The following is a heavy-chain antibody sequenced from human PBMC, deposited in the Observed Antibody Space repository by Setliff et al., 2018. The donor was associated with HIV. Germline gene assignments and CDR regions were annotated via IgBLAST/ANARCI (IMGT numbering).Heavy chain of an antibody. CDR2: ISSGGGT. Sequence: GGSLRLSCAASGLPFSNYSMSWVRQAPGKGVEWVSAISSGGGTYYADFVKGRFTISRDTSKNTLYLQMNSLRAEDTAVYYCAKAPLTIVATGGEDCWGQGTLVTVSS. CDR1: GLPFSNYS. J-gene: IGHJ4*02. CDR3: AKAPLTIVATGGEDC. D-gene: IGHD6-13*01. V-gene: IGHV3-23*01.